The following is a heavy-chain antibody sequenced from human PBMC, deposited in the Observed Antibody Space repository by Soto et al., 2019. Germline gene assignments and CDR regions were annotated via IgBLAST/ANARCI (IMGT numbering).Heavy chain of an antibody. J-gene: IGHJ4*02. V-gene: IGHV3-48*03. CDR3: ARDKDWAFDY. CDR1: GFTFSSYS. Sequence: GGSLRLSCVASGFTFSSYSIVWVRQAPGEGLEWVSYIFTTGTTIYYADSVKGRFTVSRDNAKNSLFLLLNSLRAEDTAVYYCARDKDWAFDYWGQGTLVTVSS. D-gene: IGHD3-9*01. CDR2: IFTTGTTI.